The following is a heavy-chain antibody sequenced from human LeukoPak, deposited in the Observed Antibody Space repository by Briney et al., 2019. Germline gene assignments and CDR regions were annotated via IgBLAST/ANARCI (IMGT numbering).Heavy chain of an antibody. CDR3: ARDRVCSSTSCYMTNWFDP. CDR1: GGSISSGGYY. V-gene: IGHV4-31*03. CDR2: IYYSGST. J-gene: IGHJ5*02. D-gene: IGHD2-2*02. Sequence: TLSLTCTVSGGSISSGGYYWSWIRQHPGKGLEWIGYIYYSGSTYYNPSLKSRVTISVDTSKNQFSLKLSSVTAADTAVYYCARDRVCSSTSCYMTNWFDPWGQGTLVTVSS.